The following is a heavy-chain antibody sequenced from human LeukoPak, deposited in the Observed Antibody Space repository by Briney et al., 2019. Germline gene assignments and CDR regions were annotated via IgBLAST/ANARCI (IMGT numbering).Heavy chain of an antibody. D-gene: IGHD5-12*01. CDR2: IKQDGSEK. V-gene: IGHV3-7*01. CDR1: GFTFSSYW. CDR3: ARVFYGGYGPFDY. Sequence: PGGSLRLSCAASGFTFSSYWMSWVRQAPGKGLEWVANIKQDGSEKYYVGSVKGRFTISRDNAKNSLYLQMNSLRAEDTAVYYCARVFYGGYGPFDYWGQGTLVTVSS. J-gene: IGHJ4*02.